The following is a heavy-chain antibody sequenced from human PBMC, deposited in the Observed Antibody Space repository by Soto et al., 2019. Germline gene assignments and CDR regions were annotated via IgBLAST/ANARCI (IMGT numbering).Heavy chain of an antibody. V-gene: IGHV3-23*01. D-gene: IGHD6-13*01. CDR1: GFKFSDYA. J-gene: IGHJ4*02. CDR2: ISGSGGVT. Sequence: PGGSLRLSCTASGFKFSDYAITWVRQAPGEGLEWVSVISGSGGVTYFADSVKGRFTVSRDNSKNTVFLQLNNVRVEDTAVYYCARDLSTGAADYYFDYWGQGALVTVSS. CDR3: ARDLSTGAADYYFDY.